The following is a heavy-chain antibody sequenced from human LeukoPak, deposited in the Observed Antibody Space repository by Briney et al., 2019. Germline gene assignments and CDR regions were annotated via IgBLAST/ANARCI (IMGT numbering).Heavy chain of an antibody. CDR2: ISRGSDHI. Sequence: GGSLRLSCAASGFAFGDNWMHWVRQAPGKGLEWVSSISRGSDHIFYADSMKGRFTISRDNAKNSLYLQMNSLGAEDTAVYYCARPYDTRGYFPDYWGQGTLVTVSS. D-gene: IGHD3-22*01. CDR1: GFAFGDNW. CDR3: ARPYDTRGYFPDY. J-gene: IGHJ4*02. V-gene: IGHV3-21*01.